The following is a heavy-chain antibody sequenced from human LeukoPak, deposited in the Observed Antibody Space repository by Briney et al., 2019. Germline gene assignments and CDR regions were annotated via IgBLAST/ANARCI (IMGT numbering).Heavy chain of an antibody. Sequence: ASVKVSCKASGYTFTSYGISRVRQAPGQGLEWMGWISAYNGNTNYAQKLQGRVTMTTDTSTSTAYMELRSLRSDDTAVYYCARDRDSSGYYYVINDYWGQGTLVTVSS. CDR2: ISAYNGNT. CDR3: ARDRDSSGYYYVINDY. J-gene: IGHJ4*02. D-gene: IGHD3-22*01. CDR1: GYTFTSYG. V-gene: IGHV1-18*01.